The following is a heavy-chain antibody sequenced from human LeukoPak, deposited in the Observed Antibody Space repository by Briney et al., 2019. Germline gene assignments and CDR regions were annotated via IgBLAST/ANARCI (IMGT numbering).Heavy chain of an antibody. D-gene: IGHD6-19*01. CDR2: IKQDGSEK. J-gene: IGHJ3*02. CDR1: GFTFSSHC. CDR3: ARVRIAVAVSAFDI. V-gene: IGHV3-7*01. Sequence: GGSLRLSCEASGFTFSSHCMSWVRQAPGKGLEWVANIKQDGSEKYYVDSVKGRFTISRDNAKNSLYLQMSILRAADTAVYYCARVRIAVAVSAFDIWGQGTKVTVSS.